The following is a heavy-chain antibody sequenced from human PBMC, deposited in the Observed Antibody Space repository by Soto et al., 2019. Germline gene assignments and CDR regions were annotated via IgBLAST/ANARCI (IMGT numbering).Heavy chain of an antibody. D-gene: IGHD6-19*01. CDR1: GFTFSSYE. CDR2: ISSSGSTI. CDR3: AREFQYSSGWRGYAFDI. V-gene: IGHV3-48*03. Sequence: GGSLRLSCAASGFTFSSYEMNWVRQAPGKGLEWVSYISSSGSTIYYADPVKGRFTISRDNAKNSLYLQMNSLRAEDTAVYYCAREFQYSSGWRGYAFDIWGQGTMVTVSS. J-gene: IGHJ3*02.